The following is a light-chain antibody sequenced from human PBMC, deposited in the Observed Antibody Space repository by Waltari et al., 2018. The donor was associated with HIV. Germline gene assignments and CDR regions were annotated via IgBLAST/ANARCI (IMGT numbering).Light chain of an antibody. CDR3: GTKDDNVILGL. Sequence: QPVLTHPPSVSASPGPTVPISCSGSGATLRNHYVSWYQQFPGKAPSLLIYENNRRASEVPGRFSGYKSGPTATLDISGLQTGDEADYYCGTKDDNVILGLFGTGTWVTVL. V-gene: IGLV1-51*02. CDR1: GATLRNHY. CDR2: ENN. J-gene: IGLJ1*01.